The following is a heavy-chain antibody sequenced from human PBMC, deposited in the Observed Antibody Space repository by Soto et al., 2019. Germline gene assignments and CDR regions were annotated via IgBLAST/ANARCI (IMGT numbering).Heavy chain of an antibody. V-gene: IGHV1-18*04. D-gene: IGHD4-17*01. CDR1: GYTFTGHG. Sequence: GASVKVSCKTSGYTFTGHGISWVRQAPGQGLEWMGWIIADNGEANYAKNFQGRVTMTTDKSTSTAYMELRSLRSNDTAVYYCARNDYGDYAIDYWGQGTRVTVSS. CDR2: IIADNGEA. J-gene: IGHJ4*02. CDR3: ARNDYGDYAIDY.